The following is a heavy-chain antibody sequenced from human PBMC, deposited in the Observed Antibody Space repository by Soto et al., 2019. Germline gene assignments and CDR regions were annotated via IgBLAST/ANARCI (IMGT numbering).Heavy chain of an antibody. CDR3: ARALGLRRVGGMDV. Sequence: QLQLQESGSGLVKPSQTLSLTCAVSGGSISSGGYSWSWIRQPPGKGLEWVGYIYHSGSTYYNPSVKSRVTVSVDTSKNQFSLKLSSVTAAGTAVYYCARALGLRRVGGMDVWGQGTTVAVSS. J-gene: IGHJ6*02. V-gene: IGHV4-30-2*01. D-gene: IGHD4-17*01. CDR1: GGSISSGGYS. CDR2: IYHSGST.